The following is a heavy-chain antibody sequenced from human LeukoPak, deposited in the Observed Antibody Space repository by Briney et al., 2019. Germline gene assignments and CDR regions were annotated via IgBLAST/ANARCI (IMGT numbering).Heavy chain of an antibody. CDR2: IYYSGST. CDR1: GGSISSSSYY. CDR3: ARLGSPQGYGGNKAFDI. Sequence: SETLSLTCTVSGGSISSSSYYWGWIRQPPGKGLEWIGSIYYSGSTNFNPSLKSRVTISVDTSKNQFSLKLSSVTAADTAVYYCARLGSPQGYGGNKAFDIWGHGTMVTVSS. J-gene: IGHJ3*02. V-gene: IGHV4-39*07. D-gene: IGHD4-23*01.